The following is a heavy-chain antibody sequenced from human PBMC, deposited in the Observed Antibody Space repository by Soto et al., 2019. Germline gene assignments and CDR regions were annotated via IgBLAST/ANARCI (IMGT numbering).Heavy chain of an antibody. Sequence: QVQLVESGGGVVQPGRSLRLSCAASGFTFSSYGMHWVRQAPGKGLEWVAVIWYDGSNKYYADSVKGRFTISRDNSKNTLYLQMNSLRVEDTAVYYCARDLDRIDYYFDYWGQGTLVTVSS. CDR3: ARDLDRIDYYFDY. CDR2: IWYDGSNK. V-gene: IGHV3-33*01. CDR1: GFTFSSYG. D-gene: IGHD2-15*01. J-gene: IGHJ4*02.